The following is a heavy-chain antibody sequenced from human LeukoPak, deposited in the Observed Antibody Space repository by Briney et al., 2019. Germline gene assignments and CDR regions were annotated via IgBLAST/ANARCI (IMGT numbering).Heavy chain of an antibody. CDR2: INWNGGST. J-gene: IGHJ4*02. V-gene: IGHV3-20*04. CDR3: ARGYGDYDFFFNY. D-gene: IGHD4-17*01. CDR1: GFTFDDYG. Sequence: PGGSLRLSCAASGFTFDDYGMSWVRQAPGKGLEWVSGINWNGGSTGYADSVKGRFTISRDNARNSLYLQMNSLRAENTAFYCCARGYGDYDFFFNYWGQGTLVTVSS.